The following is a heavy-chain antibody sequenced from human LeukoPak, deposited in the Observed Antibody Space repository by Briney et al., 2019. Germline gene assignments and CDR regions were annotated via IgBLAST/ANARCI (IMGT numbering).Heavy chain of an antibody. D-gene: IGHD4-23*01. CDR1: GCTFNNIG. CDR2: IDFEGVDK. Sequence: PGGSLRLSCAASGCTFNNIGMYWVLQAPGKGLEFVSFIDFEGVDKYYADSVKGRFTISKDYSKATLYLQMNSLRPEDTAIYYCAKDLHGGYSSDYWGQGTLVTVSS. CDR3: AKDLHGGYSSDY. J-gene: IGHJ4*02. V-gene: IGHV3-30*02.